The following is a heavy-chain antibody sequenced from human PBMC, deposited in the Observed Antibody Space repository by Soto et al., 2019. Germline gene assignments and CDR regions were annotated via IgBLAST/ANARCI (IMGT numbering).Heavy chain of an antibody. CDR2: INHSGST. CDR3: ARDLITGYSFDY. CDR1: GGSFSGYY. Sequence: PSETLSLTCAVYGGSFSGYYWSWIRQPPGKGLEWIGEINHSGSTNYNPSLKSRVTISVDTSKNQFSLKLSSVTAADTAVYYCARDLITGYSFDYWGQGTLVTVSS. V-gene: IGHV4-34*01. J-gene: IGHJ4*02. D-gene: IGHD1-26*01.